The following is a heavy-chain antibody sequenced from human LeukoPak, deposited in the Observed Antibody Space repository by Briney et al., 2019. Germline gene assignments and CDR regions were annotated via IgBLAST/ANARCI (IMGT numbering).Heavy chain of an antibody. J-gene: IGHJ4*02. Sequence: GGSLRPSCAASGFTFSSYRMTWVRQAPGKGLEWVSSISSSSSYICYADSVKGRFTISRDNAKNSLYLQMNSLRAEDTAVYYCARADNGFTFFDYWGQGTLVTVSS. V-gene: IGHV3-21*01. CDR2: ISSSSSYI. CDR1: GFTFSSYR. CDR3: ARADNGFTFFDY. D-gene: IGHD3-16*01.